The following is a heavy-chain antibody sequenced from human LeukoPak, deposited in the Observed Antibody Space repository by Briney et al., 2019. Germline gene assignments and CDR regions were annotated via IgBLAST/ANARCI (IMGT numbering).Heavy chain of an antibody. V-gene: IGHV3-48*01. CDR1: GFTFSSYS. Sequence: PGGSLRLSCAASGFTFSSYSMNWVRQAPGKGLEWVSYISSSSSTIYYADSVKGRFTISRDNSKNTLYLQMNSLRAEDTAVYYCAKRGSTSSKDYYYYMDVWGKGTTVTVSS. CDR2: ISSSSSTI. D-gene: IGHD2-2*01. J-gene: IGHJ6*03. CDR3: AKRGSTSSKDYYYYMDV.